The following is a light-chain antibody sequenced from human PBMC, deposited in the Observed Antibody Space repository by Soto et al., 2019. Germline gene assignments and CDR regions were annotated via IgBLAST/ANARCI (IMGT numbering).Light chain of an antibody. CDR1: QSISNY. J-gene: IGKJ4*01. CDR3: QQSYSTPLT. V-gene: IGKV1-39*01. CDR2: AAS. Sequence: DIQMTQSPSSLSASVGDRVTITCRASQSISNYVNWYQQKPGKAPKLLIYAASSLQGGVPSRFSGSGSGTDFTLTISSLQPEDFATYYCQQSYSTPLTFGGGTKVEIK.